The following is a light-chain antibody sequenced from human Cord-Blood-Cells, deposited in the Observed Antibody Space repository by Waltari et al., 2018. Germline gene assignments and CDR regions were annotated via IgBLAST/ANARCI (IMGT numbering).Light chain of an antibody. V-gene: IGKV3-15*01. CDR2: GAS. CDR3: QQYNNWPPWT. Sequence: EIVMTQSPAHLSVSPGERATLSCRASQSVSSNLACYQQKPGQTPRLLIYGASTRATGIPARFSGSGSGTEFTLTISSLQSEDFAVYYCQQYNNWPPWTFGQGTKVEIK. CDR1: QSVSSN. J-gene: IGKJ1*01.